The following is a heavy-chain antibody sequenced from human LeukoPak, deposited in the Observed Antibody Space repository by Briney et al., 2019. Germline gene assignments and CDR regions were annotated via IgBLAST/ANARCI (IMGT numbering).Heavy chain of an antibody. CDR1: GFTFSSYA. Sequence: GGSLRLSCAASGFTFSSYAMSWVRQAPGKGLEWVSSISSSSSYIYYADSVKGRFTISRDNAKNSLYLQMNSLRAEDTAVYYCAREHSGSYSVAFDIWGQGTMVTVSS. CDR3: AREHSGSYSVAFDI. D-gene: IGHD1-26*01. CDR2: ISSSSSYI. V-gene: IGHV3-21*01. J-gene: IGHJ3*02.